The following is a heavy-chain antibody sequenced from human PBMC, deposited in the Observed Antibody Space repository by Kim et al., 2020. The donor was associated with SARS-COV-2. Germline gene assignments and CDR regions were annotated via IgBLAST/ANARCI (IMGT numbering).Heavy chain of an antibody. CDR2: IYYSGST. D-gene: IGHD5-12*01. CDR3: ARTMPLRRYWFDP. V-gene: IGHV4-39*01. Sequence: SETLSLTCTVSGGSISSSSYYWGWIRQPPGKGLEWIGSIYYSGSTYYNPPLKSRVTISVDTSKNQFSLKLSSVTAADTAVYYCARTMPLRRYWFDPWGQGTLVTVSS. J-gene: IGHJ5*02. CDR1: GGSISSSSYY.